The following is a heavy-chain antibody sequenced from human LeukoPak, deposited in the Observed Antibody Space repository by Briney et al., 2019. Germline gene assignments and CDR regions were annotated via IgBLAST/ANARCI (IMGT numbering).Heavy chain of an antibody. V-gene: IGHV1-2*02. J-gene: IGHJ6*02. Sequence: ASVKVSCKASGYTFTGYHMHWVRQAPGQGLEWMGWINPNSGGTNYAQNFQGRVTMTRDTSISTAYMELSRLRSDDTAVYYCARAAYGGNPDYYYYGMDVWGQGTTVTGSS. CDR1: GYTFTGYH. CDR3: ARAAYGGNPDYYYYGMDV. D-gene: IGHD4-23*01. CDR2: INPNSGGT.